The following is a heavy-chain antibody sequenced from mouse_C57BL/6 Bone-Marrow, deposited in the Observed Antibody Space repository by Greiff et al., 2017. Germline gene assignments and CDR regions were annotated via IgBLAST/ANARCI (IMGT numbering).Heavy chain of an antibody. D-gene: IGHD4-1*01. CDR2: SRNKANDYTT. J-gene: IGHJ2*01. CDR3: ARDAWELGFDY. V-gene: IGHV7-1*01. CDR1: GFTFSDFY. Sequence: EVKLVESGGGLVQSGRSLRLSCATSGFTFSDFYMEWVRQAPGKGLEWIAASRNKANDYTTEYSASVKGRFIVSRDTSQSIIYLQMNALRAEDTAIYYCARDAWELGFDYWGQGTTLTVSS.